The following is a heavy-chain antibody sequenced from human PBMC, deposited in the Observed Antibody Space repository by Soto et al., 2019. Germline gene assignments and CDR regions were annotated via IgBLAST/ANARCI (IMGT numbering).Heavy chain of an antibody. CDR3: ARMVRGSTVGYYYYMDV. D-gene: IGHD3-10*01. CDR1: GYTFTSHG. CDR2: ISPYNGDT. V-gene: IGHV1-18*01. Sequence: ASVKVSCTTSGYTFTSHGISWVRQAPGQGLEWMGWISPYNGDTNYAQKLQGRVSVTTDSSTRTAYMELRSLRSEDTAVYYCARMVRGSTVGYYYYMDVWGKGTTVTVSS. J-gene: IGHJ6*03.